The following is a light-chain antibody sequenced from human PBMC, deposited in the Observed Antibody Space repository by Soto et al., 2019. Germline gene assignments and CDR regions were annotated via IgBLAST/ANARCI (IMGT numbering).Light chain of an antibody. Sequence: ETVWTQSPATLSLSPGERATLSCRASESVSTNLAWYQQKPGQAPRLLIYGVSTGATGIPARFSGRGSGTEFTLTISSLQSEDFEVYYCQQYNNWPQTFGQGTKVDIK. V-gene: IGKV3-15*01. J-gene: IGKJ1*01. CDR1: ESVSTN. CDR2: GVS. CDR3: QQYNNWPQT.